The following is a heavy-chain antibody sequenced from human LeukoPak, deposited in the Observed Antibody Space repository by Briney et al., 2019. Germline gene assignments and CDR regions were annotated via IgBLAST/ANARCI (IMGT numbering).Heavy chain of an antibody. CDR3: ASGYVVRGVITASPDYYGMDV. Sequence: PGETLSLTCTVSGGSISSSSYCWDWIRQPPGKGLEWNGRIYYSVRTYYNPSLDSRVTISEAPSKNQFSLKLRSVTAADAAVYYCASGYVVRGVITASPDYYGMDVWGQGPTVT. D-gene: IGHD3-10*01. CDR1: GGSISSSSYC. V-gene: IGHV4-39*01. CDR2: IYYSVRT. J-gene: IGHJ6*02.